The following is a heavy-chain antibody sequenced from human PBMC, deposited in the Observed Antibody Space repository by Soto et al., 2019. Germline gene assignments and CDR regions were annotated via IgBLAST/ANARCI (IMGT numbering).Heavy chain of an antibody. CDR1: GYTFTSYA. V-gene: IGHV1-3*05. J-gene: IGHJ4*02. CDR3: ASNVLRFLEWSSFDY. D-gene: IGHD3-3*01. CDR2: INAGNGNT. Sequence: QVQLVQSGAEEKKPGASVKVSCKASGYTFTSYAMHWVRQAPGQRLEWMGWINAGNGNTKYSQKFQGRVTITRDTSASTAYMELSSLRSEDTAVYYCASNVLRFLEWSSFDYWGQGTLVTVSS.